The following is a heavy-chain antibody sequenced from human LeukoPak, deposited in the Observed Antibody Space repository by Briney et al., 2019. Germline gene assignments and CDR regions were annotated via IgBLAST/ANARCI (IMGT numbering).Heavy chain of an antibody. D-gene: IGHD3-3*01. V-gene: IGHV4-34*01. J-gene: IGHJ4*02. CDR3: AVGAYYDFWSGYLVDY. CDR2: INHSGST. CDR1: GGSFSGYY. Sequence: SETLSLTCAVYGGSFSGYYWSWIRQPPGKGLEWIGEINHSGSTNYNPSLKSRVTISVDTSKNQFSLKLSSVTAADTAVYYCAVGAYYDFWSGYLVDYWGQGTLVTVSS.